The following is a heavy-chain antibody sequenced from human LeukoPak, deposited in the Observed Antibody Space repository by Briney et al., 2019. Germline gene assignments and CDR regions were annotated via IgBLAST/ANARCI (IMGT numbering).Heavy chain of an antibody. CDR3: AKDLRFGELAPFDY. CDR2: IWYDGSNK. J-gene: IGHJ4*02. D-gene: IGHD3-10*01. CDR1: GFTFSSYG. V-gene: IGHV3-33*06. Sequence: RSLRLSCAASGFTFSSYGMHWVRQAPGKGLEWVAVIWYDGSNKYYADSVKGRFTISRDNYKNTLYLQMNSLRAEDTAVYYCAKDLRFGELAPFDYWGQGALVTVSS.